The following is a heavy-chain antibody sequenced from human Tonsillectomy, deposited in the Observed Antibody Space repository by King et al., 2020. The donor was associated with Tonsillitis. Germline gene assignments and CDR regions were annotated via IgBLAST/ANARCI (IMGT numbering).Heavy chain of an antibody. Sequence: VQLQESGPGLVKPSETLSLTCTVSGGSISSYYWSWIRQPPGKGLEWIGYIYYSGSTNYNPSLKSRVTISVDTSKNQFSLKLSSVTAADTAVYYCARDRSPQPIVGATYDAFDIWGQGTMVTVSS. J-gene: IGHJ3*02. V-gene: IGHV4-59*01. D-gene: IGHD1-26*01. CDR3: ARDRSPQPIVGATYDAFDI. CDR1: GGSISSYY. CDR2: IYYSGST.